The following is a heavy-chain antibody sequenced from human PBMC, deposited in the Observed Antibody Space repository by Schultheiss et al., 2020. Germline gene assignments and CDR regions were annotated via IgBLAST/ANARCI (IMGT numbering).Heavy chain of an antibody. J-gene: IGHJ5*02. CDR3: ARHRITGTPPGWFDP. D-gene: IGHD1-7*01. V-gene: IGHV4-34*01. CDR1: GGSFSGYY. Sequence: SETLSLTCAVYGGSFSGYYWSWIRQPPGKGLEWIGYIYHSGSTYYIPSLKSRVTISVDTSKNQFSLKLSSVTAADTAVYYCARHRITGTPPGWFDPWGQGTLVTVSS. CDR2: IYHSGST.